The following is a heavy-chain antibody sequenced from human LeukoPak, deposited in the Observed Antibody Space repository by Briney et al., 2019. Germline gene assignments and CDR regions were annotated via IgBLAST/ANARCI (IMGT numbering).Heavy chain of an antibody. V-gene: IGHV4-61*02. CDR1: GASISSNNYY. CDR2: IYTSGST. CDR3: ARGQVVMPWFDP. D-gene: IGHD3-22*01. Sequence: SETLSLTCTVSGASISSNNYYWSWIRQPAGKGLEWIGRIYTSGSTNYNPSLKSRVTLSVDTSKNQFSLKLSSVTAADTAVYYCARGQVVMPWFDPWGQGTLVTVSS. J-gene: IGHJ5*02.